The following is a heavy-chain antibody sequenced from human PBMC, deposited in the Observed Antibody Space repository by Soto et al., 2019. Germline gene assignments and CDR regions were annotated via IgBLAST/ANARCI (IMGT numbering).Heavy chain of an antibody. J-gene: IGHJ5*02. D-gene: IGHD2-2*01. Sequence: EVQLLESGGGLVQPGGSLRLSCAASGFTFSDYAMNWVRQAPGKGLEWVSSISSSGGSIYYADSVKGRFTISRDNSKNTLSLQMNSLRVEDTAMYYCASDREYCSVTSCFGSNWFDPWGQGTLVTVSS. V-gene: IGHV3-23*01. CDR1: GFTFSDYA. CDR3: ASDREYCSVTSCFGSNWFDP. CDR2: ISSSGGSI.